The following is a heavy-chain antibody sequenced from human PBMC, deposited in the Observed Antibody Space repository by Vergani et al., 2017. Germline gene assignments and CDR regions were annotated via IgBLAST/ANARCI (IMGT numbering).Heavy chain of an antibody. J-gene: IGHJ5*02. V-gene: IGHV4-30-4*08. Sequence: QVQLQESCPGLVKPSQTLSITCTVSGGSISRGDYYWSWVRQPPGKGLEWIGYIYYSGSTYYNPSLKSRLTISVDTSKNQFSLKLSSVTAADTAVYYCATDSPGGYYGSEGWFDPWGQGTLVTVSS. CDR1: GGSISRGDYY. CDR2: IYYSGST. D-gene: IGHD3-10*01. CDR3: ATDSPGGYYGSEGWFDP.